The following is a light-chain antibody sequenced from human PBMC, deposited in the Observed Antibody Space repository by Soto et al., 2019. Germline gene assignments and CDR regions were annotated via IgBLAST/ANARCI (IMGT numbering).Light chain of an antibody. CDR3: QQYGSSLFT. V-gene: IGKV3-20*01. CDR1: QSVSSSY. J-gene: IGKJ3*01. Sequence: EIVLTQSTGTLSLSQGERATLSCRASQSVSSSYLAWYQQKPGQAPRLLIYGASSRATGIPDRFSGSGSGTDFTLTISRREPEDFAVYYCQQYGSSLFTFGPGNKVDIK. CDR2: GAS.